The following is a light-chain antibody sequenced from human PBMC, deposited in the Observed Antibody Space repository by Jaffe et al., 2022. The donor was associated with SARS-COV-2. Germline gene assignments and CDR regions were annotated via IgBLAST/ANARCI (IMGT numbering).Light chain of an antibody. CDR2: DAS. V-gene: IGKV1-33*01. Sequence: DIQMTQSPSSLSASVGDRVTITCQASQDISNFLNWYQQKPGQAPKLLIYDASNLETGVPSRFSGSGSGTDFIFTINSLQPEDIATYYCQQYDNPPFTFGPGTKVDIK. CDR1: QDISNF. CDR3: QQYDNPPFT. J-gene: IGKJ3*01.